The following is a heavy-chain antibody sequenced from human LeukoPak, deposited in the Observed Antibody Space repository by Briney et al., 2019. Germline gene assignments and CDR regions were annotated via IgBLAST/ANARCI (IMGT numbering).Heavy chain of an antibody. CDR3: ARGTTVIDY. J-gene: IGHJ4*02. V-gene: IGHV3-48*02. CDR1: GFTFSSYE. Sequence: GGSLRLSCAASGFTFSSYEMNWVRQAPGKGLEWVSYISGSGNTVYYADSVKGRFTISRDNAKNSLYLQMDSLRDEDTAVYYCARGTTVIDYWGQGTLVTVSP. CDR2: ISGSGNTV. D-gene: IGHD4-17*01.